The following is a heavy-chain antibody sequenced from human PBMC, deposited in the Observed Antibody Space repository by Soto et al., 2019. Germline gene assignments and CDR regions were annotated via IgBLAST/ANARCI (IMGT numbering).Heavy chain of an antibody. V-gene: IGHV3-66*01. CDR2: IYSGRST. CDR3: ARDPWPADY. J-gene: IGHJ4*02. Sequence: EVQLVESGGGLVQPGGSLRLSCAASGFTVSTKYMSWVRQAPGKGLEWVSVIYSGRSTFYADSVRGRFTISRDNSKNTVNLQMNSLKAEDTAVYYRARDPWPADYWGQGTLVTVSS. CDR1: GFTVSTKY.